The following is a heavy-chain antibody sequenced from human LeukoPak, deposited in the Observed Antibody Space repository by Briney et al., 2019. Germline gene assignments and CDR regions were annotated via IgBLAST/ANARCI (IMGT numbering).Heavy chain of an antibody. CDR1: GFTFSSYG. V-gene: IGHV3-30*03. Sequence: PGGSLRLSCAASGFTFSSYGMHWVRQAPGKGLEWVAVISYDGSNKYYADSVKGRFTISRDNAKNSLYLQMNSLRAEDTAVYYCARDIPEDVDTAMPKGFDYWGQGTLVTVSS. CDR2: ISYDGSNK. CDR3: ARDIPEDVDTAMPKGFDY. J-gene: IGHJ4*02. D-gene: IGHD5-18*01.